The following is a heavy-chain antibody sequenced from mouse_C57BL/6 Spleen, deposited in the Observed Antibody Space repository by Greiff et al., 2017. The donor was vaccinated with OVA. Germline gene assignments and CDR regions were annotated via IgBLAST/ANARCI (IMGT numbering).Heavy chain of an antibody. D-gene: IGHD2-3*01. CDR1: GYTFTEYT. J-gene: IGHJ3*01. CDR3: ARHEDRGWLLRWFAY. Sequence: VKLQESGAELVKPGASVKLSCKASGYTFTEYTIHWVKQRSGQGLEWIGWFYPGSGSIKYNEKFKDKATLTADKSSSTVYMELSRLTSEDSAVYFGARHEDRGWLLRWFAYWGQGTLVTVSA. CDR2: FYPGSGSI. V-gene: IGHV1-62-2*01.